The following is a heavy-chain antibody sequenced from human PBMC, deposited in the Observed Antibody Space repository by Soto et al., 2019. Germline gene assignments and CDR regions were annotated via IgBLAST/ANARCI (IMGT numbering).Heavy chain of an antibody. J-gene: IGHJ4*02. D-gene: IGHD3-10*01. Sequence: QVHLVESGGGVVQPGRSLRLSCAASGFSFSDYGMHWVRQAPGKGMEWVAVILYDGNKENYADSVKGRFTISRDNSKNTLFLQMNNLRAEDTAVYYCTKANGGHLRVYYFDFWGQGTLVTVSS. V-gene: IGHV3-30*18. CDR2: ILYDGNKE. CDR3: TKANGGHLRVYYFDF. CDR1: GFSFSDYG.